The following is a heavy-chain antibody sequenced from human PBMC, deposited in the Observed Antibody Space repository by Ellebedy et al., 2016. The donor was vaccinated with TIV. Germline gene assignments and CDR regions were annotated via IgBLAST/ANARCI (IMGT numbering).Heavy chain of an antibody. CDR3: ARDSFGVPAAMTPSGYYGMDV. V-gene: IGHV3-7*03. Sequence: PGGSLRLSCAASGFTFSSYWMSWVRQAPGKGLEWVANIKQDGSEKYYVDSVKGRFTISRDNAKNSLYLQMNSLRAEDTAVYYCARDSFGVPAAMTPSGYYGMDVWGQGTTVTVSS. CDR1: GFTFSSYW. CDR2: IKQDGSEK. J-gene: IGHJ6*02. D-gene: IGHD2-2*01.